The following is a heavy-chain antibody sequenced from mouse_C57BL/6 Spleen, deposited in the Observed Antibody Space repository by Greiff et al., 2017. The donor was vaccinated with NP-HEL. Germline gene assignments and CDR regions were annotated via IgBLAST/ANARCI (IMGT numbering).Heavy chain of an antibody. V-gene: IGHV3-8*01. CDR3: ARFYDYPYYAMDY. J-gene: IGHJ4*01. CDR2: ISYSGST. D-gene: IGHD2-4*01. CDR1: GYSITSDY. Sequence: EVHLVESGPGLAKPSQTLSLTCSVTGYSITSDYWNWIRKFPGNKLEYMGYISYSGSTYYNPSLKSRISITRDTSKNQYYLQLNSVTTEDTATYYCARFYDYPYYAMDYWGQGTSVTVSS.